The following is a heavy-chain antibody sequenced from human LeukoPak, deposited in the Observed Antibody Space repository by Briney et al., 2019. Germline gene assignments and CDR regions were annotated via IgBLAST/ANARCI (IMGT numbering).Heavy chain of an antibody. Sequence: GRSLRLSCAASGFTFSSYGMHWVRQAPGKGLEWVAVISYDGSNKYYADSVKGRFTISRDNSKNTLYLQMNSLRAEDTAVYYCASLWDGDSVPGFGYWGQGTLVTVSS. CDR2: ISYDGSNK. CDR1: GFTFSSYG. J-gene: IGHJ4*02. D-gene: IGHD4-17*01. CDR3: ASLWDGDSVPGFGY. V-gene: IGHV3-30*03.